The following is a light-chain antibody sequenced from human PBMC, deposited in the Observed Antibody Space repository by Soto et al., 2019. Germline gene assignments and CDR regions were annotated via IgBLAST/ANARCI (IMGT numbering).Light chain of an antibody. CDR2: GGS. CDR3: QQYGRSPGT. CDR1: QSVSNTY. Sequence: EIVLTQSPGTLSLSPGERATLSCRASQSVSNTYLAWYQQKPGQAPRLLMYGGSRRATGIPDRFSGSGSGTAFILTISRLEPEDFAVYFCQQYGRSPGTFGQGTKLELK. V-gene: IGKV3-20*01. J-gene: IGKJ2*02.